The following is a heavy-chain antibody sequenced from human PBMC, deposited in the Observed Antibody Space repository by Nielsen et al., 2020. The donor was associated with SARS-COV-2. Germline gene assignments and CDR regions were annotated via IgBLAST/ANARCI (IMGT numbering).Heavy chain of an antibody. V-gene: IGHV4-59*08. J-gene: IGHJ6*02. CDR2: IYYSGST. D-gene: IGHD5-18*01. CDR3: ARQGSYGYLHNYYYYGMDV. Sequence: SETLSLTCTVSGGSISSYYWSWIRQPPGKGLEWIGYIYYSGSTYYNPSLKSRVTISVDTSKNQFSLKLSSVTAADTAVYYCARQGSYGYLHNYYYYGMDVWGQGTTVTVSS. CDR1: GGSISSYY.